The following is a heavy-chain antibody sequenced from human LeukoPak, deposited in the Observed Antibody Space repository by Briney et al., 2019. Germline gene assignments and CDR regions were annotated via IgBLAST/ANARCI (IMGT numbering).Heavy chain of an antibody. Sequence: ASVTVSCKASGYTFTSYDINWVRQATGQGLEWMGWMNPNSGNTGYAQKFQGRVTMTRNTSISTAYMELSSLRSEDTAVYYCARVISAAYSSSVDYWGQGTLVTVSS. CDR2: MNPNSGNT. V-gene: IGHV1-8*01. D-gene: IGHD6-13*01. J-gene: IGHJ4*02. CDR3: ARVISAAYSSSVDY. CDR1: GYTFTSYD.